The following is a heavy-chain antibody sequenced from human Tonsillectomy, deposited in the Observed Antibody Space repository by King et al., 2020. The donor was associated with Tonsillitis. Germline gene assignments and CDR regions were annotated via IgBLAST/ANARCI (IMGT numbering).Heavy chain of an antibody. D-gene: IGHD5-18*01. Sequence: QLVQSGADVKKPGASVKVSCKASGFTFTGYYIHWVRQAPGQGLEWMGGINPNSGVTNYAQRFQGRVTMTRDTSISTAYMELSRLTSDDTAMFYCARDVGGYSYGLFNYWGQGTLVTVSS. J-gene: IGHJ4*02. CDR3: ARDVGGYSYGLFNY. CDR1: GFTFTGYY. V-gene: IGHV1-2*02. CDR2: INPNSGVT.